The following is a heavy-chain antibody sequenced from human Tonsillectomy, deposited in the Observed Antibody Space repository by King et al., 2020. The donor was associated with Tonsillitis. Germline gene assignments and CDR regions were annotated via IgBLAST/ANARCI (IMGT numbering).Heavy chain of an antibody. D-gene: IGHD3-22*01. J-gene: IGHJ3*01. V-gene: IGHV2-5*02. CDR2: IYWDDDK. CDR1: GFSLSTSGVG. Sequence: TLKESGPTLVKPTQTLTLTCTFSGFSLSTSGVGVGWIRQPPGKALACLALIYWDDDKRYSPFLNSRLTITKDTSKNQVVLTMTNMDPVDTATYYCAHNIVVFIKVPGAFDVWGQGTMVTVSS. CDR3: AHNIVVFIKVPGAFDV.